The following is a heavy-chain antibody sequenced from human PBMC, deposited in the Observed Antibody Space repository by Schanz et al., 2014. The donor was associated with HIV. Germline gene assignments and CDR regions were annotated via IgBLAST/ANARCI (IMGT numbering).Heavy chain of an antibody. J-gene: IGHJ6*02. CDR2: ISSSSSYI. V-gene: IGHV3-21*02. CDR1: GFTFSSYS. CDR3: VRVRSPRVKIVVVMDYYYYAMDV. D-gene: IGHD3-22*01. Sequence: EVQIVESGGGLVKPGGSLRLSCAASGFTFSSYSMNWVRQAPGKGLEWVSSISSSSSYIYYADSMKGRFTISRDNAKNSLYLQMNSLRAEDTAVYYCVRVRSPRVKIVVVMDYYYYAMDVWGQGTTVTVSS.